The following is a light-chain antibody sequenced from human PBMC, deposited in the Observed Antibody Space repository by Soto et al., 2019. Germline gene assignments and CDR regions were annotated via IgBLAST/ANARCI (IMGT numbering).Light chain of an antibody. CDR1: SSNIGAGYD. Sequence: QSVLTQPPSVSGAPGQRVTISCTGSSSNIGAGYDVHWYQQHPGTAPKLLIYGNSNRPSGVPDRFSGSKSGTSASLAITGLQAEDEADYYCQSYDSSLSAHYVFGTGTKVTVL. CDR3: QSYDSSLSAHYV. V-gene: IGLV1-40*01. CDR2: GNS. J-gene: IGLJ1*01.